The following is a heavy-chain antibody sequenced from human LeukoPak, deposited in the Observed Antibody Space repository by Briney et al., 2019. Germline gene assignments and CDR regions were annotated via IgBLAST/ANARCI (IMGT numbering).Heavy chain of an antibody. D-gene: IGHD3-10*01. CDR2: ISSSGRTI. Sequence: PGGSLRLSCAASGFTFSSYGMNWVRQAPGKGLEWVSYISSSGRTIYYADSVKGRFTISRDNAKNSLYLQMNSLRAEDTAVYYCARDLPITMVRGVILSGGMDVWGKGTTVTVSS. J-gene: IGHJ6*04. V-gene: IGHV3-48*03. CDR3: ARDLPITMVRGVILSGGMDV. CDR1: GFTFSSYG.